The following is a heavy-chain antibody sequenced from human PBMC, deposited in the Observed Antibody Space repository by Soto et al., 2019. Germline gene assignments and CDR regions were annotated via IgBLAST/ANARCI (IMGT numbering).Heavy chain of an antibody. V-gene: IGHV4-31*03. Sequence: QVQLQESGPGLVKPAQTLSLICTVSGGSISSGAYYWSWIRQHPGKGLEWIGYIYYSGSTYYNPSLRSRVTISVDTSKNQFSLNLTSVTAADTAEYYCARDIGGYGKFDYWGQGTLVTVSS. CDR2: IYYSGST. CDR3: ARDIGGYGKFDY. CDR1: GGSISSGAYY. D-gene: IGHD1-26*01. J-gene: IGHJ4*02.